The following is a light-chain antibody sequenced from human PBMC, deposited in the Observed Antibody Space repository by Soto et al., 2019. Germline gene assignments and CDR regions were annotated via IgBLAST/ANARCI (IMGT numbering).Light chain of an antibody. CDR2: GAS. CDR1: QSVDSNY. J-gene: IGKJ5*01. V-gene: IGKV3-20*01. Sequence: EIVLPQSPGTLSLSPGEEATLSCRASQSVDSNYLAWYQQKPGQTPRLIIYGASGRADGIPHRFSGSGFGTDFTLTISKVEPEDFAVYYCQQYGTPRSVTFGQGTRLEIK. CDR3: QQYGTPRSVT.